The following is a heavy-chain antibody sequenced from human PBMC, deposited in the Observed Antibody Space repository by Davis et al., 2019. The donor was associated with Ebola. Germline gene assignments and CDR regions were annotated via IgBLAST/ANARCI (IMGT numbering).Heavy chain of an antibody. Sequence: GESLKISCAASGFTVSSNYMSWVRQAPGKGLKWVSVIYSGGSTYYADSVKGRFTISRDNSKNTLYLQMNSLRAEDTAVYYCAKQRGGLELAWFDPWGQGTLVTVSS. CDR3: AKQRGGLELAWFDP. D-gene: IGHD1-7*01. V-gene: IGHV3-53*01. CDR1: GFTVSSNY. CDR2: IYSGGST. J-gene: IGHJ5*02.